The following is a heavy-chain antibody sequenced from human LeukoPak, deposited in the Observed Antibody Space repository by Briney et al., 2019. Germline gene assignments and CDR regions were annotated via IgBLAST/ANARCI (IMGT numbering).Heavy chain of an antibody. CDR2: INHSGST. V-gene: IGHV4-34*01. J-gene: IGHJ4*02. CDR3: ARPPRYYYDSSGYFDY. CDR1: GGSFSGYY. Sequence: PSETLSLTCAVYGGSFSGYYWSWIRQPPGKGLEWIGEINHSGSTNYNPSLKSRVTISVDTSKNQFSLKLSSVTAADTAVYYCARPPRYYYDSSGYFDYWGQGTLVTVSS. D-gene: IGHD3-22*01.